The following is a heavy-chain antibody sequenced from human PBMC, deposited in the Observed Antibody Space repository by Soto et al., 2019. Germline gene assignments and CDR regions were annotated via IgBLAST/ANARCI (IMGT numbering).Heavy chain of an antibody. CDR1: GGSISSYY. CDR2: IYYSGST. D-gene: IGHD5-18*01. V-gene: IGHV4-59*01. CDR3: ARGGSRYSYGYIWFDP. Sequence: PSETLSLTCTVSGGSISSYYWSWIRQPPGKGLEWIGYIYYSGSTNYNPSLKSRVTISVDTSKNPFSLKLSSVTAADTAVYYCARGGSRYSYGYIWFDPWGQGTLVSVSS. J-gene: IGHJ5*02.